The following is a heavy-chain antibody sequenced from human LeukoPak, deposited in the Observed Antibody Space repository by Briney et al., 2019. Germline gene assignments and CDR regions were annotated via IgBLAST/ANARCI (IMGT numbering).Heavy chain of an antibody. CDR3: ARGRMDAFDI. V-gene: IGHV3-13*01. Sequence: AGGSLRLSCAASGFTLSRYDMDWVRQATGKTLEWVSTIGIAGDIYYPGSVKGRLTISRENAKNSLYLQMNSLRAGDTAVYYCARGRMDAFDIWGQGTMVTVSS. CDR1: GFTLSRYD. J-gene: IGHJ3*02. CDR2: IGIAGDI.